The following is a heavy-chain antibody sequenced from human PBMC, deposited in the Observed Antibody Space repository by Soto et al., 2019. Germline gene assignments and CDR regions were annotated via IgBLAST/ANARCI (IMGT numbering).Heavy chain of an antibody. J-gene: IGHJ5*02. CDR2: TYFRGSA. V-gene: IGHV4-59*11. CDR1: GVSITIHY. Sequence: PSETLSLTCDVSGVSITIHYWKWIRQSPGMGLEWIGSTYFRGSASYNPSLKSRVTISLDTSKDQLSLTLSAVTAADSAVYYCARDLRSRGWFDPWGPGILVTVS. CDR3: ARDLRSRGWFDP.